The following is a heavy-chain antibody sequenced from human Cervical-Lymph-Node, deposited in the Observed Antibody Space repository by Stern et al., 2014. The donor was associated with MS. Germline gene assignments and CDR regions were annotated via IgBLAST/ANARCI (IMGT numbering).Heavy chain of an antibody. V-gene: IGHV4-31*03. J-gene: IGHJ4*02. CDR1: GGSISSGGYY. CDR3: ARGRDGYKSHFDY. CDR2: IYYSGST. Sequence: VQLQESGPGLVKPSQTLSLTCTVSGGSISSGGYYWSWIRQHPGKGLEWIGYIYYSGSTYYNPSLKSRVTISVDASKNQFSLKLSSVTAADTAVYYCARGRDGYKSHFDYWGQGTLVTVSS. D-gene: IGHD5-24*01.